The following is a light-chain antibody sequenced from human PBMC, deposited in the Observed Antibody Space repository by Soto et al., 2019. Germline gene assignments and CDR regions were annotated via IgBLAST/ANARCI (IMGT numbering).Light chain of an antibody. CDR2: DAS. J-gene: IGKJ1*01. Sequence: EIVLTQSPATLSLSPGERAALSCRASQSVSTSLAWYQHKPGQAPRVIIYDASKRAPGIPARFSGSGSGTDFTLTISSLEPEDFAVYYCQVRDVWPTFGQGTKGEIK. CDR3: QVRDVWPT. V-gene: IGKV3-11*01. CDR1: QSVSTS.